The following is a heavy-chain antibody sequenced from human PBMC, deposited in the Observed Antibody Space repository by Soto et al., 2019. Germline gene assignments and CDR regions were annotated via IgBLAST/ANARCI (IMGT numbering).Heavy chain of an antibody. CDR2: IDPSDSYT. D-gene: IGHD3-22*01. V-gene: IGHV5-10-1*01. J-gene: IGHJ4*02. Sequence: GASLKISCKGSGYNFTSYRISWVRQIPGKGLEWMGRIDPSDSYTNYSPSFQGHVTISADKSISTAYLQWSSLKASDTAMYYRAYDDDSSGFPPAYWGQGTLVTVSS. CDR3: AYDDDSSGFPPAY. CDR1: GYNFTSYR.